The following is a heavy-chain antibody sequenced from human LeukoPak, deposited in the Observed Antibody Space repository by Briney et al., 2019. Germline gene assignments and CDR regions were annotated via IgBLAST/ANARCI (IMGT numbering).Heavy chain of an antibody. CDR2: IIPIFGSA. CDR3: ARDDALVATGSFDY. D-gene: IGHD5-12*01. J-gene: IGHJ4*02. CDR1: GGTFINYA. Sequence: ASVKVSCKASGGTFINYAINWVRQAPGQGLEWMGGIIPIFGSANYGQKFHGRVTITADESTSTAYMELNSLRSEDTAVYYCARDDALVATGSFDYWGQGTLVTVSS. V-gene: IGHV1-69*13.